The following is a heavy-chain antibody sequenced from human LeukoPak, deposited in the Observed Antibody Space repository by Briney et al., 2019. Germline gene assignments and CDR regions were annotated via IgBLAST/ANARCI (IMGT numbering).Heavy chain of an antibody. Sequence: GGSLRLSCAASGFTFSSYAMSWVRQAPGKGLEWVSAISGSGGSTYYADSVKGRSTISRDNSKNTLYLQMNSLRAEDTAVYYCAKDGGEVPAAIPYYFDYWGQGTLVTVSS. CDR3: AKDGGEVPAAIPYYFDY. J-gene: IGHJ4*02. CDR1: GFTFSSYA. V-gene: IGHV3-23*01. D-gene: IGHD2-2*01. CDR2: ISGSGGST.